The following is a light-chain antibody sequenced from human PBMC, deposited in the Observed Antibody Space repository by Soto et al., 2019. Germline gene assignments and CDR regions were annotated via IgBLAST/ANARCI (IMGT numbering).Light chain of an antibody. CDR2: RSN. J-gene: IGLJ1*01. V-gene: IGLV1-47*01. CDR3: AAWDDRLSGYV. Sequence: QSVLTQPPSTSGTPGQRVTIACSGSSSNIGSNYVYWYQHLPETAPKVLIYRSNQRPSGVPDRFSGSKSGTSASLAISGLRSEDEADDYCAAWDDRLSGYVFGTGTKVTVL. CDR1: SSNIGSNY.